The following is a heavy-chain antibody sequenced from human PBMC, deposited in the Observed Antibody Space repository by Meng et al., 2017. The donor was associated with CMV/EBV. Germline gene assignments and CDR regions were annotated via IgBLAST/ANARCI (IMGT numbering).Heavy chain of an antibody. V-gene: IGHV3-23*01. CDR2: ISGSGGST. CDR1: GFTFSSYA. J-gene: IGHJ1*01. Sequence: GESLKISCAASGFTFSSYAMSWVRQAPGKGLEWVSAISGSGGSTYYADSVKGRFTISRDNSKNTLYLQMNSLRAEDTAVYYCAGSQYEYFQHWGQGTLVTVSS. CDR3: AGSQYEYFQH.